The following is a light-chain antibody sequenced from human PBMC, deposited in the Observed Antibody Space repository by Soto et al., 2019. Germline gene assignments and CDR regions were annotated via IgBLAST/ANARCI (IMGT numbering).Light chain of an antibody. CDR1: SSDVGGYNY. Sequence: QSALTQPASVSGSPGQSVTISCTGTSSDVGGYNYVSWYQQQPGKAPKLMFYEVSNRPSGVSNLFSGSKSGNTASLTISGLQAEDEADYYCSSYTSSSTDVFGTGTKLTVL. V-gene: IGLV2-14*01. CDR2: EVS. CDR3: SSYTSSSTDV. J-gene: IGLJ1*01.